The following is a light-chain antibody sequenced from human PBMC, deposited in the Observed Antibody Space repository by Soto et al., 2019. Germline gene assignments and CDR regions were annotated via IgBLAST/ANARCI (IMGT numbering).Light chain of an antibody. J-gene: IGLJ3*02. CDR1: SSDVGGHNY. CDR3: ASYSSTYTWV. Sequence: QSALTQPASVSGSPGQSITISCTGTSSDVGGHNYVSWFQQHPGKVPKLIIYDVSYRPSGISDRFSGSKSGNTASLTISGLQAEDETDYYSASYSSTYTWVFGGGTKLTVL. V-gene: IGLV2-14*01. CDR2: DVS.